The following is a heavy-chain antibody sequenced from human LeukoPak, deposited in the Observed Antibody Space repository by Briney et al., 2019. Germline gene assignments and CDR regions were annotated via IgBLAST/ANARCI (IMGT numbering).Heavy chain of an antibody. CDR1: GFTFDDYA. Sequence: SLRLSCAASGFTFDDYAMHWVRQAPGKGLEWVSGISWNSGSIGYADPVKGRFTISRDNAKNSLYLQMNSLRAEDTALYYCAKDTGYYYDSSNYLGYWGQGTLVTVSS. J-gene: IGHJ4*02. D-gene: IGHD3-22*01. V-gene: IGHV3-9*01. CDR3: AKDTGYYYDSSNYLGY. CDR2: ISWNSGSI.